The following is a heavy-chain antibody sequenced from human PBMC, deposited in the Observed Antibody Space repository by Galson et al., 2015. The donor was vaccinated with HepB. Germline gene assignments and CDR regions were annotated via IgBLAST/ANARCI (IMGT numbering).Heavy chain of an antibody. CDR3: ARDTRRVNIVVVPAAIRGGPFDY. V-gene: IGHV1-46*01. D-gene: IGHD2-2*01. CDR1: GYTFTSYY. CDR2: INPSGGST. J-gene: IGHJ4*02. Sequence: SVKVSCKASGYTFTSYYMHWVRQAPGQGLEWMGIINPSGGSTSYAQKFQGRVTMTRDTSTSTVYMELSSLRSEDTAVYYCARDTRRVNIVVVPAAIRGGPFDYWGQGTLVTVSS.